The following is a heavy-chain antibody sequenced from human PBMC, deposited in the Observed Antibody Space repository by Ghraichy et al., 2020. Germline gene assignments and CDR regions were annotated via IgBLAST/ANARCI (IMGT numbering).Heavy chain of an antibody. Sequence: ETLSLTCTVSGGSISSYYWSWIRQPPGKGLEWIGYIYTSGSTNYNPSLKSRVTISVDTSKNQFSLKLSSVTAADTAVYYCARSELTADRWLQSQSAFDIWGQGTMVTVSS. CDR3: ARSELTADRWLQSQSAFDI. CDR1: GGSISSYY. J-gene: IGHJ3*02. CDR2: IYTSGST. D-gene: IGHD5-24*01. V-gene: IGHV4-4*09.